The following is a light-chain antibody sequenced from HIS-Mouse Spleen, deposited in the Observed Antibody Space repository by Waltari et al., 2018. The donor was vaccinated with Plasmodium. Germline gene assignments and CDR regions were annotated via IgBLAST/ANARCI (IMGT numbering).Light chain of an antibody. Sequence: SYELTQPPSVSVSPGQTARITCSGDALPKKYAYWYQQKSGQAPVLVIYEDSKRPSGIPERFSGSSSGTIATLTIGGAQVGDEADYYGYSTDSSGNHRVFGGGTKLTVL. CDR2: EDS. V-gene: IGLV3-10*01. CDR1: ALPKKY. CDR3: YSTDSSGNHRV. J-gene: IGLJ3*02.